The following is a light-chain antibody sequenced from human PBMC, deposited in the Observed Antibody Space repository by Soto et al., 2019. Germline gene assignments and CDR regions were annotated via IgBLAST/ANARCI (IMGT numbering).Light chain of an antibody. J-gene: IGKJ4*01. CDR1: QSVSSN. Sequence: EIVMTQSPATLSVSPGERATLSCRASQSVSSNLAWYQQKPGQAPRLLIYGASTRAPGIPDRFSGSGSGTEFTLTISSLQSEDSAVYYCQQYENWPQLTFGGGTTGDIK. CDR3: QQYENWPQLT. V-gene: IGKV3-15*01. CDR2: GAS.